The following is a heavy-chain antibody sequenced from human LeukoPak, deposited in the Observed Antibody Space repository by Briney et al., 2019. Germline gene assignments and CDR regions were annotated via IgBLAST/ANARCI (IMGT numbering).Heavy chain of an antibody. Sequence: PSETLSLTCAVYGGSFSSYYWGWIRQPPGKGLEWIGSIYYSGSTYYNPSLKSRVTISVDTSKNQFSLKLSSVTAADTAVYYCARDRITIFGVVTLNWFDPWGQGTLVTISS. J-gene: IGHJ5*02. D-gene: IGHD3-3*01. V-gene: IGHV4-39*07. CDR3: ARDRITIFGVVTLNWFDP. CDR2: IYYSGST. CDR1: GGSFSSYY.